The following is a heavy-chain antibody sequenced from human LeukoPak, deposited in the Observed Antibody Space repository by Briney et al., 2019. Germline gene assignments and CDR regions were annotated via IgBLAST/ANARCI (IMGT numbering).Heavy chain of an antibody. V-gene: IGHV4-4*09. CDR2: IYTSGST. CDR3: ARHGRWHDSSGHRADAFDI. D-gene: IGHD3-22*01. J-gene: IGHJ3*02. Sequence: SETLSLTCTVSGGSISSYYWSWIRQPPGKGLEWIGYIYTSGSTNYNPSLKSRVTISVDTSKNQFSLKLSSVTAADTAVYYCARHGRWHDSSGHRADAFDIWGQGTMVTVSS. CDR1: GGSISSYY.